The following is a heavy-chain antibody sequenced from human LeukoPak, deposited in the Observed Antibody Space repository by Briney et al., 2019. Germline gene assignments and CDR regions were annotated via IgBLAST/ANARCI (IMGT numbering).Heavy chain of an antibody. CDR1: GFTVSRNY. CDR3: ANLPRGDY. J-gene: IGHJ4*02. V-gene: IGHV3-53*01. D-gene: IGHD3-10*01. Sequence: GGSLRLSCAASGFTVSRNYMSWVRQASGKGLEWVSVIYSDGNTYYADFVKGRFTISRDNSKNTLYLQINSLTAEDTAVYYCANLPRGDYWGLGTLVTVSS. CDR2: IYSDGNT.